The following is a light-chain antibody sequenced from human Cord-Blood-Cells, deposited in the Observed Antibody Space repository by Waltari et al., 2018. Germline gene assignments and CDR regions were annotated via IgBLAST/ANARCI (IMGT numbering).Light chain of an antibody. CDR3: SSYAGSNNWV. CDR1: SRDVGGYNY. CDR2: EVS. J-gene: IGLJ3*02. V-gene: IGLV2-8*01. Sequence: QSALTQPPSASGSPGQSATIPCTGTSRDVGGYNYVSSYQQHPGKAPKLMIYEVSRRPSGAPDRFYGSKSGNTASLTVSGLQAEDEADYYSSSYAGSNNWVFGVGTKLTVL.